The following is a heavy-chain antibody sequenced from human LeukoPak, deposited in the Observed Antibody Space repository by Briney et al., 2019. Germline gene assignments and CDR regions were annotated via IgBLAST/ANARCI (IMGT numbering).Heavy chain of an antibody. J-gene: IGHJ4*02. CDR1: GFALGRYG. CDR3: ARGSGSSWYGDY. CDR2: ISYNGSHT. Sequence: GGSLRLSCAASGFALGRYGMSWVRQAPGKGLEGAAVISYNGSHTYYARSVKGRFTISRDNAKNSLYLQMNSLRAEDTAVYYCARGSGSSWYGDYWGQGTLVTVSS. D-gene: IGHD6-13*01. V-gene: IGHV3-30*03.